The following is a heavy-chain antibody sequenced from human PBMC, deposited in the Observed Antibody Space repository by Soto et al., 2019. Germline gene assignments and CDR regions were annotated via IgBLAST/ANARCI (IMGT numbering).Heavy chain of an antibody. J-gene: IGHJ4*02. D-gene: IGHD2-15*01. Sequence: SETLSLTCTVSGGSISSYYWSWIRQPAGKGLEWIGRIYTSVRTNYNPSLKSRVTMSVDTSKNQSSLTLSAVAGADNSVYYCARVGGCCSGGICRHPYYFEYWGQGTLVPVSS. CDR2: IYTSVRT. V-gene: IGHV4-4*07. CDR3: ARVGGCCSGGICRHPYYFEY. CDR1: GGSISSYY.